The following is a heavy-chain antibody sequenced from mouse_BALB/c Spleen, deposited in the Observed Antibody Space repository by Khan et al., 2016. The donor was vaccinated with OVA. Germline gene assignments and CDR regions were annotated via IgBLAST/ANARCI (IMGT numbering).Heavy chain of an antibody. V-gene: IGHV2-3*01. Sequence: QVQLKQSGPGLVAPSQSLSITCSISGFSLTSYGVNWVRQPPGKGLEWLGVIWGDGSTNYHSTLKSRLIITKDNSKRQVFLTLNSLQTDDTATYYCAKFTPDYYSMDYWAQGTSVTVSS. D-gene: IGHD1-1*01. CDR1: GFSLTSYG. J-gene: IGHJ4*01. CDR2: IWGDGST. CDR3: AKFTPDYYSMDY.